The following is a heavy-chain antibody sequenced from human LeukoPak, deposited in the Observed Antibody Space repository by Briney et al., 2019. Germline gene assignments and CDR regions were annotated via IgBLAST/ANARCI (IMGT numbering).Heavy chain of an antibody. Sequence: GESLKISCKGSGYSFSNYWLGWVRQMPGKGVEWMGIIYPGDSDTRYSPSLQGQVTISAHKSINTAYVQWSSLNASDTAMYYCARSKYSTSWQYFFDYWGQGTLVTVSS. CDR1: GYSFSNYW. V-gene: IGHV5-51*01. D-gene: IGHD2-2*01. J-gene: IGHJ4*02. CDR3: ARSKYSTSWQYFFDY. CDR2: IYPGDSDT.